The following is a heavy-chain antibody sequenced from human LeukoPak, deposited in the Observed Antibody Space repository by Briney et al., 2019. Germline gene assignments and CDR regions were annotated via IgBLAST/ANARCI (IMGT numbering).Heavy chain of an antibody. CDR1: GFTFSRYW. J-gene: IGHJ4*02. CDR3: AQDSWRDSGSSNDY. V-gene: IGHV3-7*04. Sequence: GGSLRLSCAASGFTFSRYWMTWFRQAPGKGLEWVANINEDGRATFYVDSVKGRFTISRDNAKNSLGLQLNTLRGEDTAVYYCAQDSWRDSGSSNDYWGQGTLVTVSS. D-gene: IGHD3-10*01. CDR2: INEDGRAT.